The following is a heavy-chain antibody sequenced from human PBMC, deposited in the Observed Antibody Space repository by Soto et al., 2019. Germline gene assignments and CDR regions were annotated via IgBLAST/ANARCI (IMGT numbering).Heavy chain of an antibody. CDR2: IYHSGST. Sequence: PSETLSLTCAVSGGSISSGGYSWSWIRQPPGKGLEWIGYIYHSGSTYYADSVKGRFTISRDNAKNSLYLQMNSLRAEDTAVYYCARETGYSYGGFDYWGQGTLVTVSS. CDR1: GGSISSGGYS. J-gene: IGHJ4*02. V-gene: IGHV4-30-2*01. D-gene: IGHD5-18*01. CDR3: ARETGYSYGGFDY.